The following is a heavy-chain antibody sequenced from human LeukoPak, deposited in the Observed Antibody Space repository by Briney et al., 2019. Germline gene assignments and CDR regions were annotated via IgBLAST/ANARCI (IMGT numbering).Heavy chain of an antibody. CDR1: GGSISSSSYY. V-gene: IGHV4-39*07. CDR2: MYYSGST. Sequence: PSETLSLTCTVPGGSISSSSYYWGWIRQPPGKGLEWIGSMYYSGSTYYNSSLKSRVTISVDTSKNQFSLKLSSVTAADTAVYYCGALTTYGALSFDYWGQGTLVTVSS. D-gene: IGHD2/OR15-2a*01. CDR3: GALTTYGALSFDY. J-gene: IGHJ4*02.